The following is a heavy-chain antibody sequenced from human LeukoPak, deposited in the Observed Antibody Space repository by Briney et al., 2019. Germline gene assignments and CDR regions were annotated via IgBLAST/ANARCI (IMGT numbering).Heavy chain of an antibody. CDR1: GGSISRYH. CDR2: IYYSGST. J-gene: IGHJ4*02. Sequence: PSETLSLTCTVSGGSISRYHWSWVRQPPGKGLEWIGYIYYSGSTNYNPSLKSRVTMSVDTSKNQFSLKLSSVTAADTAVYYCARGPTVTNSYDWGQGTLVTVSS. V-gene: IGHV4-59*01. CDR3: ARGPTVTNSYD. D-gene: IGHD4-11*01.